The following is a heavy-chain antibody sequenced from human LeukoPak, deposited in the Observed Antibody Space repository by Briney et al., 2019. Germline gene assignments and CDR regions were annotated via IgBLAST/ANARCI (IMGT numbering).Heavy chain of an antibody. CDR1: GFTFSSSW. V-gene: IGHV3-7*01. D-gene: IGHD3-16*01. Sequence: PGGSLRLSCAASGFTFSSSWMSWVRQAPGKGLEWVGNIQPDGSEQYPVDSLKGRFTISRDNARNSLFLQMNSLRVEDTAVYYCASQSYARFDPWGQGTLVTVFS. CDR2: IQPDGSEQ. CDR3: ASQSYARFDP. J-gene: IGHJ5*02.